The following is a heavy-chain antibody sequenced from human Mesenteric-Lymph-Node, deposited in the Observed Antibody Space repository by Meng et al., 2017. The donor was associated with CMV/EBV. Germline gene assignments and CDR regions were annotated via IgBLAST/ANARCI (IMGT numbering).Heavy chain of an antibody. CDR3: ARDQSGSHRVPIYYYYGMDV. CDR2: IRYDGSNE. CDR1: GFTFNSYG. V-gene: IGHV3-30*02. D-gene: IGHD1-26*01. J-gene: IGHJ6*02. Sequence: GESLKISCAASGFTFNSYGMHWVRQAPGKGLEWLTFIRYDGSNEYYADSVKGRFTISRDNSKNTLFLQMNSLRAEDTAVYYCARDQSGSHRVPIYYYYGMDVWGQGTTVTVSS.